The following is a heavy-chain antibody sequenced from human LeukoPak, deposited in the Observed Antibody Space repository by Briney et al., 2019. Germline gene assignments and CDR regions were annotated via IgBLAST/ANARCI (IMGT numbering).Heavy chain of an antibody. D-gene: IGHD6-19*01. V-gene: IGHV1-8*03. CDR2: MNPNSGYT. CDR1: GYTFTTYD. CDR3: ARVAGSIDY. Sequence: AASVKVSCKASGYTFTTYDINWVRQATGQGLEWMGWMNPNSGYTGYAQKFQGRVTITRDTSISTAYMELSSLRSEDTAVYYCARVAGSIDYWGQGTLVTASS. J-gene: IGHJ4*02.